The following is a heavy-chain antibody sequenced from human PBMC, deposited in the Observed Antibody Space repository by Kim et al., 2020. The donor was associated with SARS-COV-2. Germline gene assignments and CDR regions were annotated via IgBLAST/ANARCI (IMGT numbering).Heavy chain of an antibody. J-gene: IGHJ3*02. D-gene: IGHD5-12*01. V-gene: IGHV3-21*01. Sequence: GGSLRLSCAASGFTFSSYSMNWVRQAPGKGLEWVSSISSSSSYIYYADSVKGRFTISRDNAKNSLYLQMNSLRAEDTAVYYCARRMDGYNYDAFDIWGQGTMVTVSS. CDR2: ISSSSSYI. CDR1: GFTFSSYS. CDR3: ARRMDGYNYDAFDI.